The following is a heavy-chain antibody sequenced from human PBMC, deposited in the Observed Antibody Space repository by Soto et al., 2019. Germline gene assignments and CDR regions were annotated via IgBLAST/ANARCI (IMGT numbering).Heavy chain of an antibody. J-gene: IGHJ5*02. CDR2: LAHDGRTT. Sequence: QVQLVESGGGVVQPGRSLRLSCAASGFTVNDYGMHWVRQAPGKGLEWVAILAHDGRTTYFGDSVRGRFTVSRDESENTLYLQMDNLRTDDTAIYYGARDWGSRGWYNWFDPWGQGILVTVSS. CDR1: GFTVNDYG. CDR3: ARDWGSRGWYNWFDP. D-gene: IGHD6-19*01. V-gene: IGHV3-30*03.